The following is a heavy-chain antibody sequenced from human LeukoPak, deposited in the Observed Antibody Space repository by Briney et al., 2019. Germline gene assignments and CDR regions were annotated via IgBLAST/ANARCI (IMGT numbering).Heavy chain of an antibody. V-gene: IGHV4-39*07. CDR1: GGSISSSPYY. J-gene: IGHJ5*02. D-gene: IGHD5-18*01. Sequence: PSETLSLTCPVSGGSISSSPYYWGWIRHPPGKGLEWIGSIYYSGTTHYNPSLESRVTISVDTSKNQFSLKLASVTAADTAIYYCAKGAGGFSYYNWFDPWGQGTLVTVSS. CDR2: IYYSGTT. CDR3: AKGAGGFSYYNWFDP.